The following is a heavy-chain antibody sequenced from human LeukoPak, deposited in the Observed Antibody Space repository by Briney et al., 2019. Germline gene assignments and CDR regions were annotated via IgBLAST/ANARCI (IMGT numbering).Heavy chain of an antibody. CDR1: GFTFSSYA. CDR2: ISSNGGST. CDR3: ARDLAITAIPSDY. D-gene: IGHD5-18*01. Sequence: GGSLRLSCAASGFTFSSYAMHWVRQAPGKGLEYVSTISSNGGSTYYANSVKGRFTISRDNAKNSLYLQMNSLRAEDTAVYYCARDLAITAIPSDYWGQGTLVTVSS. J-gene: IGHJ4*02. V-gene: IGHV3-64*01.